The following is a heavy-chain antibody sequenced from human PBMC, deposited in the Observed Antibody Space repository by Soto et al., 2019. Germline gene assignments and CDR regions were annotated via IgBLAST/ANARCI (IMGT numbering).Heavy chain of an antibody. Sequence: ASVKVSCKASGYTFTSYAMHWVRQAPGQRLEWMGWINAGNGNTKYSQKFQGRVTITRDTSASTAYMELGSLRSEDTAVYYCARVWGDFWSGYYTGVGRDYWGQGTLVTVSS. D-gene: IGHD3-3*01. V-gene: IGHV1-3*01. CDR3: ARVWGDFWSGYYTGVGRDY. CDR1: GYTFTSYA. J-gene: IGHJ4*02. CDR2: INAGNGNT.